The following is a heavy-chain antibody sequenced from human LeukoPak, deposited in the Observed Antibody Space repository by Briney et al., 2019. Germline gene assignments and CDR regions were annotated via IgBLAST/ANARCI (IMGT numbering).Heavy chain of an antibody. J-gene: IGHJ4*02. CDR1: GFTFSSYW. CDR3: ARESDDFWSGYYPMIDY. Sequence: GGSLRLSCAVSGFTFSSYWMNWVRQAPGKGLEWVASIKQDGGEKSYVDSVKGRFTISRDNAKNSLYLQMNSLRAEDTAVYYCARESDDFWSGYYPMIDYWGQGTLVTVSS. D-gene: IGHD3-3*01. V-gene: IGHV3-7*01. CDR2: IKQDGGEK.